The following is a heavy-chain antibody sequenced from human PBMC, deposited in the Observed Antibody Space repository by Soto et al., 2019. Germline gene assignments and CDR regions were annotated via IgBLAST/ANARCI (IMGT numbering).Heavy chain of an antibody. CDR1: GGSISSYY. J-gene: IGHJ6*02. D-gene: IGHD2-15*01. CDR2: IYYSGST. V-gene: IGHV4-59*01. CDR3: ARNPCGGSGGSCYSGGYYYYYNGMDV. Sequence: SETLSLTCTVSGGSISSYYWSWIRQPPGKGLEWIGYIYYSGSTNYNPSLKSRVTISVDTSKNQFSLKLSSVTAADTAVYYCARNPCGGSGGSCYSGGYYYYYNGMDVWGQGTTVTVS.